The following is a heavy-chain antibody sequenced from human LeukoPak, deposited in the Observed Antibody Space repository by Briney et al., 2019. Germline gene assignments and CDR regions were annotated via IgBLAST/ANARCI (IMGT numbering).Heavy chain of an antibody. D-gene: IGHD3-22*01. CDR1: GFTFSSYG. J-gene: IGHJ3*02. CDR2: IRYDGSNK. V-gene: IGHV3-30*02. CDR3: AKDHYYDSTEGAFDI. Sequence: GGSLRLSCAASGFTFSSYGMHWVRQAPGKGLEWVAFIRYDGSNKYYADSVKGRFTISRDNSKNTLYLQMNSLRAEDTAVYYCAKDHYYDSTEGAFDIWGQGAMVTVSS.